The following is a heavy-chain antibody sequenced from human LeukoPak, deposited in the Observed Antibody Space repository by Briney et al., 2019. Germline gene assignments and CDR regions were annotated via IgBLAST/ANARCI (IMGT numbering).Heavy chain of an antibody. J-gene: IGHJ4*02. CDR2: IFYSGTT. D-gene: IGHD5-24*01. Sequence: SETLSLTCTVSGGSISSSIYYWGWIRHPPGKGLEWIGTIFYSGTTYYNASLKCRVTISVDTSNNQFSLNLSSVTAADTALYYCARLARATIGATNYFDFWGQGTLVTVSS. CDR1: GGSISSSIYY. CDR3: ARLARATIGATNYFDF. V-gene: IGHV4-39*01.